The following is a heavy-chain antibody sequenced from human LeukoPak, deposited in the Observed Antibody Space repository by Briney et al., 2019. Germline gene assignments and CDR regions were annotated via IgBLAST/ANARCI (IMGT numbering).Heavy chain of an antibody. Sequence: GGSLRLSCAASGFTFSSYWMNWLRQAPGKGLEWVANIKQDGSEKYYVDSVKGRFTISRDNAKNSLHMQMNTLRAADTAVYYCAGDQVDYWGQGTLVTVSS. CDR1: GFTFSSYW. CDR2: IKQDGSEK. J-gene: IGHJ4*02. V-gene: IGHV3-7*01. CDR3: AGDQVDY.